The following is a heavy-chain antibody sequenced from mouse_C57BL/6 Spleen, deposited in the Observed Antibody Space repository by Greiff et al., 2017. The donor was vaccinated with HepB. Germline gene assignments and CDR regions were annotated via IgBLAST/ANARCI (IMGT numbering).Heavy chain of an antibody. CDR3: ARRVLYYFDY. CDR1: GYAFSSSW. CDR2: IYPGDGDT. J-gene: IGHJ2*01. Sequence: QLQQSGPELVKPGASVKISCKASGYAFSSSWMNWVKQRPGKGLEWIGRIYPGDGDTNYNGKFKGKATLTADKSSSTAYMQLSSLTSEDSAVYFCARRVLYYFDYWGQGTTLTVSS. V-gene: IGHV1-82*01.